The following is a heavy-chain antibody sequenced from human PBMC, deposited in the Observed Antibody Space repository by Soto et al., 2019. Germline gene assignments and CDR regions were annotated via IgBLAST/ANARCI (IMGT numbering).Heavy chain of an antibody. CDR2: IWSDGSNQ. CDR1: GFTFSDYG. CDR3: ASGTYYQHDFDY. D-gene: IGHD1-26*01. V-gene: IGHV3-33*01. Sequence: ESGGGVVQPGRSLRLSCTASGFTFSDYGMHWVRQAPGKGLEWVAVIWSDGSNQYYADSVKGRFTISRDNSMNTLYLQMNSLRAEDTAVYYCASGTYYQHDFDYWGQGTLVTVSS. J-gene: IGHJ4*02.